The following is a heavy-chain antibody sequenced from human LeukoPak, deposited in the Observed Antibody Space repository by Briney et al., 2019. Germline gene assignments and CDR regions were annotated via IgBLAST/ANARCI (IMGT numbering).Heavy chain of an antibody. J-gene: IGHJ3*02. V-gene: IGHV1-69*05. D-gene: IGHD1-26*01. CDR1: GGTFNSYG. CDR2: IIPIFRTS. CDR3: ARALVQPSGAFDI. Sequence: GSSVKVSCKTSGGTFNSYGFNWVRQAPGQGLEWMGGIIPIFRTSNYAQKFQGRVTITTDGSSTTAYLEMSNLRFDDTAVYYCARALVQPSGAFDIWGQGTMVTVSS.